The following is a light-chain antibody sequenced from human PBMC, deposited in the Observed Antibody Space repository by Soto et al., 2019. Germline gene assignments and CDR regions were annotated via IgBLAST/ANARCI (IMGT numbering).Light chain of an antibody. CDR1: QSIGTW. J-gene: IGKJ1*01. Sequence: DIQMTQSPSTLSASVGDRVTITCRASQSIGTWLAWYHQKPGKAPNLLIYRASTLESGVPSRFSGSGSGTEFTLTISSLQPDDFATYYCQHYDSYPWTFGQGTKVEIK. CDR2: RAS. V-gene: IGKV1-5*03. CDR3: QHYDSYPWT.